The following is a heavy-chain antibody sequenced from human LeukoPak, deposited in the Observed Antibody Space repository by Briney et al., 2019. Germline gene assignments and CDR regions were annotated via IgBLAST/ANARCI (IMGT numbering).Heavy chain of an antibody. CDR3: ATGDVVVPTAAQRPLDY. D-gene: IGHD2-2*01. V-gene: IGHV4-39*01. CDR1: AGSLRSSSFL. J-gene: IGHJ4*02. Sequence: SETLSLTCTVSAGSLRSSSFLWDWIRQPPGKGLEWIGSIYYSGSTYYNPSLKRRVTMSIDTSKNQFSLNLSSVTAADTAVYYCATGDVVVPTAAQRPLDYWGQGTLVTVSS. CDR2: IYYSGST.